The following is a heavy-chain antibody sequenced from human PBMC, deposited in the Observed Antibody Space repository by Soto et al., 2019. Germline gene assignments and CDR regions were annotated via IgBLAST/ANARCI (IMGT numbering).Heavy chain of an antibody. J-gene: IGHJ6*02. CDR2: INPTGGGT. CDR1: GHTFTTHY. CDR3: ARDKDRLQLGGNYYYILDV. V-gene: IGHV1-46*01. D-gene: IGHD5-12*01. Sequence: GASVKVSCKASGHTFTTHYAHWVRRAPGQGLEWMGLINPTGGGTTYAQKFQGRVTVSADESTNTAYMELNGLRSDDTAVYYCARDKDRLQLGGNYYYILDVWGQGTTVTVSS.